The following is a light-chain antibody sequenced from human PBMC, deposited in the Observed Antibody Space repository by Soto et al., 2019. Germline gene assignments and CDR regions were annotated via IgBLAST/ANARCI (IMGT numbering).Light chain of an antibody. V-gene: IGLV2-23*02. CDR3: FSYAGSSIWV. CDR1: RSDIGSYNN. J-gene: IGLJ3*02. CDR2: GVT. Sequence: QSFLTQPASVSGSPGQSITISCTGTRSDIGSYNNVAWYQKHPGKAPRVMIFGVTKRPSGISNRFFGSKSGSTASLTISGLQAEDEADYFCFSYAGSSIWVFGGGTKVTVL.